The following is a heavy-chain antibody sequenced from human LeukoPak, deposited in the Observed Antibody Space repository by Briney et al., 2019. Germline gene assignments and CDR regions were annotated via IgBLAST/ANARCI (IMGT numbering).Heavy chain of an antibody. Sequence: GASVKVSCKASGYTFTSYGISWVRQAPGQGLEWMGWISAYNGNTNYAQKLQGRVTMTTDTSTSTAYMELRSLRSDDTAVYYCARANMITFGGVIVLDAFDIWGQGTMVTGSS. D-gene: IGHD3-16*02. V-gene: IGHV1-18*01. CDR2: ISAYNGNT. CDR1: GYTFTSYG. J-gene: IGHJ3*02. CDR3: ARANMITFGGVIVLDAFDI.